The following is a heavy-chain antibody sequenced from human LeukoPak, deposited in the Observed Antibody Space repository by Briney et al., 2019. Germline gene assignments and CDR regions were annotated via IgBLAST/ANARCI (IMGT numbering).Heavy chain of an antibody. Sequence: SETLSLTCTVSGGSISSSSYYWGWIRQPPGKGLEWIGSIYYSGSTYYNPSLKSRVTISVDTSKNQFSLKLSSVTAADTAVYYCARDSGSYFSGWHFDYWGQGTLVTVSS. CDR2: IYYSGST. J-gene: IGHJ4*02. V-gene: IGHV4-39*07. CDR1: GGSISSSSYY. D-gene: IGHD1-26*01. CDR3: ARDSGSYFSGWHFDY.